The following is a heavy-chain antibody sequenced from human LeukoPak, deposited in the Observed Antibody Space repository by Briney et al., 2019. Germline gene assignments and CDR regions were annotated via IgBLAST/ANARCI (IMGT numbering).Heavy chain of an antibody. D-gene: IGHD6-6*01. J-gene: IGHJ4*02. CDR2: INPYNGKT. V-gene: IGHV1-18*01. CDR3: AREKTAARVDY. Sequence: ASVKVSCKTSGYTFSSFGISWVRQAPGQGLAWMGWINPYNGKTNYAQNLQGRVTMTTDTSTSTAYMELRSLRSDDTAVYYCAREKTAARVDYWGQGTLVTVSS. CDR1: GYTFSSFG.